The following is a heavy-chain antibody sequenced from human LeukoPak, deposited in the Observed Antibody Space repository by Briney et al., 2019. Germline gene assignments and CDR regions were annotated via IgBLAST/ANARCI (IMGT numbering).Heavy chain of an antibody. J-gene: IGHJ4*02. V-gene: IGHV3-21*01. CDR3: ARDKQIGDSSGYYLGGFDY. CDR2: ISSSSSYI. CDR1: GFTFSSYA. D-gene: IGHD3-22*01. Sequence: PGRSLRLSCAASGFTFSSYAMHWVRQAPGKGLEWVSSISSSSSYIYYADSVKGRFTISRDNAKNSLYLQMNSLRAEDTAVYYCARDKQIGDSSGYYLGGFDYWGQGTLVTVSS.